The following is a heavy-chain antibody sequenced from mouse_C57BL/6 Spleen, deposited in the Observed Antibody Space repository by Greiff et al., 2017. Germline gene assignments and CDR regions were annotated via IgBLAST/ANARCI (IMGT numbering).Heavy chain of an antibody. CDR2: IDPSDSYT. J-gene: IGHJ2*01. D-gene: IGHD2-5*01. CDR3: ARGNSNYVDY. CDR1: GYTFTSYW. Sequence: QVQLQQPGAELVKPGASVKLSCKASGYTFTSYWMQWVKQRPGQGLEWIGEIDPSDSYTNYNQKFKGKATLTVDTSSSTAYMQLSSLTSEDSAVYYCARGNSNYVDYWGQGTTLTVSS. V-gene: IGHV1-50*01.